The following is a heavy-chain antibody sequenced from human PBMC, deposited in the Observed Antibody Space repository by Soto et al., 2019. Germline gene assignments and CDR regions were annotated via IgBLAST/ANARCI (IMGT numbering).Heavy chain of an antibody. J-gene: IGHJ6*02. Sequence: QVQMVQSGAEAKTPGSSVKVSCKASGGTFSSHAFSWVRQAPGHGLEWMGGIIPIFRTATYAQKFQGRVTITADESTSTAYMELRRLRSEDTAIYYCARRLSRVEWELRTYNFDYAAMDVWGHGTMVTVS. D-gene: IGHD1-26*01. CDR1: GGTFSSHA. CDR2: IIPIFRTA. V-gene: IGHV1-69*01. CDR3: ARRLSRVEWELRTYNFDYAAMDV.